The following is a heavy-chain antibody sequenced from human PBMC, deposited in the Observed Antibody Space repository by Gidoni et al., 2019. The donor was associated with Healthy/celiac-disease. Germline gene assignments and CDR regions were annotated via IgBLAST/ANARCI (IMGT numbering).Heavy chain of an antibody. CDR2: IIPILGIA. J-gene: IGHJ4*02. Sequence: QLVQSGAEVTKPGSSVKVSCKASVGTFSSYAISWVRQAPGQGLEWMGRIIPILGIANYAQKFQGRVTITADKSTSTAYIELSSLRSEDTAVYYCARWGGNWNYGLLGWFDYWGQGTLVTVSS. V-gene: IGHV1-69*04. D-gene: IGHD1-7*01. CDR3: ARWGGNWNYGLLGWFDY. CDR1: VGTFSSYA.